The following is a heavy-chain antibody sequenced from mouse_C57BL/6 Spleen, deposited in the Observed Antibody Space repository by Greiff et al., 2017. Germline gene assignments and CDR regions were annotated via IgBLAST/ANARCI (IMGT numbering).Heavy chain of an antibody. V-gene: IGHV1-18*01. CDR3: ARRADSYYCAPTVYFDV. Sequence: VHVKQSGPELVKPGASVKIPCKASGYTFTDYNMDWVKQSHGKSLEWIGDINPNNGGTIYNQKFKGKATLTVDKSSSTAYMELRSLTSEDTAVYYCARRADSYYCAPTVYFDVWGTGTTVTVSS. CDR1: GYTFTDYN. D-gene: IGHD1-1*01. CDR2: INPNNGGT. J-gene: IGHJ1*03.